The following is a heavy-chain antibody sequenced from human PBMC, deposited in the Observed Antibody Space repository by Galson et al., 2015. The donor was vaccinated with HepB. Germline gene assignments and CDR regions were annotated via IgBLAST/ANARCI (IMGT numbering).Heavy chain of an antibody. CDR2: ISGSGGST. Sequence: SLRLSCAASGFTFSSYAMSWVRQAPGKGLEWVSAISGSGGSTYYADSVKGRFTISRDNSKNTLYLQMNSLRAEDTAVYYCAKSMIVVVEWGPGFDYWGQGTLVTVSS. V-gene: IGHV3-23*01. CDR1: GFTFSSYA. D-gene: IGHD3-22*01. CDR3: AKSMIVVVEWGPGFDY. J-gene: IGHJ4*02.